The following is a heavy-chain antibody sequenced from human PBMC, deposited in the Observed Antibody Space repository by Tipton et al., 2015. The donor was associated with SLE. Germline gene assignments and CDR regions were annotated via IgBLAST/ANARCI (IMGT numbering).Heavy chain of an antibody. V-gene: IGHV4-59*11. CDR3: ARRRGSSWYEDYFDY. Sequence: TLSLTCTVSGGSISSHYWSWIRRPPGKALEWIGYINYSGSTNYNPSLKSRVTMSVDTSENQFSLKLSSVTAADTAAYYCARRRGSSWYEDYFDYWGQGTLVTVSS. CDR1: GGSISSHY. CDR2: INYSGST. J-gene: IGHJ4*02. D-gene: IGHD6-13*01.